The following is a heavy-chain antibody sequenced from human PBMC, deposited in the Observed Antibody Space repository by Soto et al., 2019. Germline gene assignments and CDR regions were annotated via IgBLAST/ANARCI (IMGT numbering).Heavy chain of an antibody. CDR2: ISSDGSKK. CDR3: AMDLYGGSSRFDY. CDR1: GFTFSNNG. J-gene: IGHJ4*02. V-gene: IGHV3-30*03. Sequence: QVQLVESGGGVVQPGRSLRLSCVASGFTFSNNGIHWVRQAPGKGLEWVAVISSDGSKKYYADSVKGRFTISRDNSKNALYLQMNSLGAEATAVYYCAMDLYGGSSRFDYWGQGTLVTVSS. D-gene: IGHD2-15*01.